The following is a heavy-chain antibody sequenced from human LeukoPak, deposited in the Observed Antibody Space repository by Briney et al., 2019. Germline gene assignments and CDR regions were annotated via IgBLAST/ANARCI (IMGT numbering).Heavy chain of an antibody. D-gene: IGHD6-13*01. CDR2: IKQDGSEK. CDR1: GFTFSTYW. Sequence: PGGSLRLSCAASGFTFSTYWMSWVRQAPGKGLEWVANIKQDGSEKYYVASVKGRFTISRDNAKNSLYLQMNSLRAEDTAMYYCARGSAGNDYWGPGTLVTVSS. V-gene: IGHV3-7*01. CDR3: ARGSAGNDY. J-gene: IGHJ4*02.